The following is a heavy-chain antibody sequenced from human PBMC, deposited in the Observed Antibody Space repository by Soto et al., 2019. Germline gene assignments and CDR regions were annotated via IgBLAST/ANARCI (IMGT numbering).Heavy chain of an antibody. D-gene: IGHD3-9*01. V-gene: IGHV4-59*01. J-gene: IGHJ4*02. CDR3: ARYFDWSASYYFDY. CDR2: IYYSGST. CDR1: GGSISSYY. Sequence: SETLSLTCTVSGGSISSYYWSWIRQPPGKGLEWIGYIYYSGSTNYNPSLKSRVTISVDTSKNQFSLKLSSVTAADTAVYYCARYFDWSASYYFDYWGQGTLVTVSS.